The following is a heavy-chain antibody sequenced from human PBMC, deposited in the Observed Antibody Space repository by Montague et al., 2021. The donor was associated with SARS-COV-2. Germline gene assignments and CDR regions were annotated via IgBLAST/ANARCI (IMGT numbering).Heavy chain of an antibody. CDR2: VFDSGST. CDR3: ARGEWLRGGMDV. Sequence: SETLSLTCTVSGGSISSYYWSWIRQPPENGLEWIGHVFDSGSTNYNPSLKSRVTISVDTSKNQFSLKLSSVTAADTAVYYCARGEWLRGGMDVWGQGTTVTVSS. V-gene: IGHV4-59*13. CDR1: GGSISSYY. D-gene: IGHD5-12*01. J-gene: IGHJ6*02.